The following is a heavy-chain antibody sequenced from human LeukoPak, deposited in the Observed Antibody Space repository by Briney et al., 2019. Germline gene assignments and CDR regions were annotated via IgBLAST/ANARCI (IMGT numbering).Heavy chain of an antibody. V-gene: IGHV1-2*06. CDR2: INPKSGGA. D-gene: IGHD1-14*01. Sequence: ASVKVSCXASGYTFTGYYIHWVRQAPGQGLEWMGRINPKSGGANYGQTFQGRVTMTRDTSTSTAYMELSRVTSDDTAVYYCARYKYHFDCWGQGTLVTVSS. CDR1: GYTFTGYY. J-gene: IGHJ4*02. CDR3: ARYKYHFDC.